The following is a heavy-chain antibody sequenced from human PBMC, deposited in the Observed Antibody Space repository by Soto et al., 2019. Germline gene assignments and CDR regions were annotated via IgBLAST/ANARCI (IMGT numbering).Heavy chain of an antibody. CDR1: GFTVSSYG. Sequence: QPGGSLRLSCAGSGFTVSSYGMTWVRQAPGKGLEWVSSISGSGGTTYSPESLEGRFTISRDNSKNTVYLQMNSLRAEDTAVYFCATGTTYHSGALDNWGLGTLVTVSS. J-gene: IGHJ4*02. D-gene: IGHD6-19*01. CDR3: ATGTTYHSGALDN. V-gene: IGHV3-23*01. CDR2: ISGSGGTT.